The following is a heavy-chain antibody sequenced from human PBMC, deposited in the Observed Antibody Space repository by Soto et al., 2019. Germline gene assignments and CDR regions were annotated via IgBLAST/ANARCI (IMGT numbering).Heavy chain of an antibody. CDR2: INPNSVGT. Sequence: ASGKVSCKASGYTCTGHYMHWVRQARGQGLEWMGWINPNSVGTNYAQKFQGRVTMTRDTSISTAYMELSRLRSDDTAVYYCAREPMVRAEHGFDIWVHGTMITLSS. D-gene: IGHD3-10*01. CDR3: AREPMVRAEHGFDI. J-gene: IGHJ3*02. V-gene: IGHV1-2*02. CDR1: GYTCTGHY.